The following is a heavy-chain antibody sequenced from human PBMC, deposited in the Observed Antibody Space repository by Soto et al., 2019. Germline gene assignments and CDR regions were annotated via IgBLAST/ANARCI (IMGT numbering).Heavy chain of an antibody. Sequence: EVQLGESGGGLVQPGGSLRLSCAASGFIFSSYSMNWFRQAPGKGLEWVSYITRSSTTIYSAVSVKGRFTISRDNAKNSLYLQMNSQRAADTAGYYCARECGTTVIWGQGTMVTVSS. CDR2: ITRSSTTI. CDR3: ARECGTTVI. V-gene: IGHV3-48*01. CDR1: GFIFSSYS. D-gene: IGHD4-4*01. J-gene: IGHJ3*02.